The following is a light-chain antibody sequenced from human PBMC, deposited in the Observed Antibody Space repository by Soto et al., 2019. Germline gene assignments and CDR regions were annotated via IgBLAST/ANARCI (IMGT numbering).Light chain of an antibody. CDR1: PSIGTY. CDR3: QQSYSIPIT. J-gene: IGKJ5*01. CDR2: AAS. V-gene: IGKV1-39*01. Sequence: DIQMTQSPSSLSASVGDRVTITCRASPSIGTYLNWYQHKLGKAPKLLIYAASSLQGGVPSRFTGSGSGTDFTLTINSLQPEDFATYFCQQSYSIPITFGQGTRWRLN.